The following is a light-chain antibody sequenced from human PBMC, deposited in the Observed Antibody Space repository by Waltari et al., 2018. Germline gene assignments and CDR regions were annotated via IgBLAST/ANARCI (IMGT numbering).Light chain of an antibody. Sequence: QSVLTQPPSASGTPGQRVTISCSGSSSNIGSNTVNWYQQLPGTVPKILIYSNNQRPSGGPDRFSGSKSGTSASLAISGLQSEDEADYYCAAWDDSLNGVVFGGGTKLTVL. CDR3: AAWDDSLNGVV. CDR1: SSNIGSNT. CDR2: SNN. J-gene: IGLJ2*01. V-gene: IGLV1-44*01.